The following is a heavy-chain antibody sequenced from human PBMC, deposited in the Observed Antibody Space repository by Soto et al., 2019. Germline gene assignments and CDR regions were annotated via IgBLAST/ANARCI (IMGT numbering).Heavy chain of an antibody. V-gene: IGHV4-59*05. J-gene: IGHJ6*03. CDR2: IYYSGST. CDR1: GGSISSYY. CDR3: ASSDCTNGVCYAGYYYMDV. Sequence: SETLSLTCIVSGGSISSYYWTWIRQPPGKGLEWIGSIYYSGSTYYNPSLKSRVTISVDTSKNQFSLKLSSVTAADTAVYYCASSDCTNGVCYAGYYYMDVWGKGTTVTVSS. D-gene: IGHD2-8*01.